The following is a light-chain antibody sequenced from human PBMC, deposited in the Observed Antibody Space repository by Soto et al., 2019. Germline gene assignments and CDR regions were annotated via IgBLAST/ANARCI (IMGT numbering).Light chain of an antibody. V-gene: IGKV3-11*01. CDR1: QSINTY. J-gene: IGKJ5*01. CDR3: QQRTNWPPIT. CDR2: DAS. Sequence: EIVLTQSPGTLSLSPGEGATLSCRASQSINTYLAWYQQKPGQPPRLLIYDASNRATGIPARFSGSGSGTDFTLTISSLEPEDFAVYYCQQRTNWPPITFGQGTRLEIK.